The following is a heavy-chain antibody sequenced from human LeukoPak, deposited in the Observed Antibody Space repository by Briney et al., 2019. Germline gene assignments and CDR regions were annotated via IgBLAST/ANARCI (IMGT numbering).Heavy chain of an antibody. D-gene: IGHD2-2*01. CDR1: GGSISSGGYY. J-gene: IGHJ6*02. CDR2: IYYSGGT. Sequence: PSETLSLTCTVSGGSISSGGYYWSWIRQHPGKGLEWIGYIYYSGGTYYNPSLKSRVTISVDTSKNQFPLKLSSVTAADTAVYYCARVSSTSYYYGMDVWGQGTTVTVSS. CDR3: ARVSSTSYYYGMDV. V-gene: IGHV4-31*03.